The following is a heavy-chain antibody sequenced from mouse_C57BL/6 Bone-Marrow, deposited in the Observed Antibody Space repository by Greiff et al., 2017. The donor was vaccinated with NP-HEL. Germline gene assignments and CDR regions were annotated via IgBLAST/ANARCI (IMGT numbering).Heavy chain of an antibody. Sequence: EVQLMESGGGLVKPGGSLKLSCAASGFTFSDYGMHWVRQAPEKGLEWVAYISSGSSTIYYADTVKGRFTISRDNAKNTLFLQITSLRSKDTAMYYCARRYRGLYYYALDYWGQGTSVTVSS. CDR3: ARRYRGLYYYALDY. V-gene: IGHV5-17*01. J-gene: IGHJ4*01. CDR2: ISSGSSTI. CDR1: GFTFSDYG. D-gene: IGHD2-12*01.